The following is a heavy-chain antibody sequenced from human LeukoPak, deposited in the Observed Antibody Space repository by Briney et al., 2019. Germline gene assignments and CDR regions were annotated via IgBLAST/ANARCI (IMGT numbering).Heavy chain of an antibody. J-gene: IGHJ6*02. CDR2: INPSGGST. Sequence: ASVKVSCKASGYTFTSYYMHWVRQAPGQGLEWMGIINPSGGSTSYAQKFQGRVTMTRDTSTSTVYMELSSLRSDDTAVYYCARDSYYYGSGNGLDVWGQGTTVTVSS. CDR3: ARDSYYYGSGNGLDV. D-gene: IGHD3-10*01. V-gene: IGHV1-46*01. CDR1: GYTFTSYY.